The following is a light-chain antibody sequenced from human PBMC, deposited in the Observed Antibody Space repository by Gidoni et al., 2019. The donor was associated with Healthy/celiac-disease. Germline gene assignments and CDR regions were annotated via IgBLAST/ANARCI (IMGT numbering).Light chain of an antibody. Sequence: DIQMTPSPSSLSASVGDRVTIICRASQSISSYLNWYQQKPGKAPKLLIYAASSLQSGVPSRFSGSGSGTDFTLTISSLQPEDFATYYCQQSYSTSWTFGQGTKVEIK. CDR1: QSISSY. J-gene: IGKJ1*01. CDR3: QQSYSTSWT. CDR2: AAS. V-gene: IGKV1-39*01.